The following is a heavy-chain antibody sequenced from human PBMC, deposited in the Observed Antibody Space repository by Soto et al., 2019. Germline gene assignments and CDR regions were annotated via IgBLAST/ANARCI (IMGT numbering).Heavy chain of an antibody. J-gene: IGHJ4*02. V-gene: IGHV3-23*01. CDR3: EKEESSDYRLLFGSKIDD. D-gene: IGHD2-2*01. CDR2: ISGSGAST. CDR1: GFTFSSSA. Sequence: EVQLLESGGGLVQPGGSLRLSCAASGFTFSSSAMSWVRQAPGKGLEWVSGISGSGASTYNADSVKGRFTSSRDNSNKTLYLQMNSLRPEDTAVYYCEKEESSDYRLLFGSKIDDWGQGTLVSVCS.